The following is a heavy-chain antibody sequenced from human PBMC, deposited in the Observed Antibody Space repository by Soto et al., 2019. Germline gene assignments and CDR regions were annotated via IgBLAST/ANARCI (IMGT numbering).Heavy chain of an antibody. CDR3: GRSNLGADS. Sequence: EVQLVESGGGLVQPGGSLRLSCAGSGFTFSGSWMYWVRQAPGEAPVWVSLIKNDDSDTIYADSVRGRFTISRDNAKNTLDLQMDRLRAEDTALNFFGRSNLGADSWGLGTLVTVSS. J-gene: IGHJ5*02. CDR1: GFTFSGSW. D-gene: IGHD3-16*01. V-gene: IGHV3-74*01. CDR2: IKNDDSDT.